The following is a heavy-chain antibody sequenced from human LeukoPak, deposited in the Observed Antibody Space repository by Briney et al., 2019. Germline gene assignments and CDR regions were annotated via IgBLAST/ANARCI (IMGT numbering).Heavy chain of an antibody. CDR3: TTLYDIVTGYYRVDV. CDR1: GFTFSNAW. CDR2: IKSKTDGGTI. Sequence: PGGSLRLSCAASGFTFSNAWMNWVRQAPGKGLEWVGRIKSKTDGGTIDYAAPVKGRFTISRDDSKNTLYLQMNSLKTGDTAVYYCTTLYDIVTGYYRVDVWGKGTRSPSPQ. D-gene: IGHD3-9*01. V-gene: IGHV3-15*01. J-gene: IGHJ6*04.